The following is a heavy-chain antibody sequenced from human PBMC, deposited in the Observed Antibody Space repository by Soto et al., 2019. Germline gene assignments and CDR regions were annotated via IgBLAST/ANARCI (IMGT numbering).Heavy chain of an antibody. Sequence: GGSLRLSCAASGFTFSSYGMHWVRQAPGKGLEWVAVIWYDGSNKYYADSVKGRFTISRDNSKNTLYLQMNSLRAEDTAVYYCARDGYSSSPFGYYYGMDVWGQGTTVTVS. CDR1: GFTFSSYG. V-gene: IGHV3-33*01. D-gene: IGHD6-13*01. CDR3: ARDGYSSSPFGYYYGMDV. CDR2: IWYDGSNK. J-gene: IGHJ6*02.